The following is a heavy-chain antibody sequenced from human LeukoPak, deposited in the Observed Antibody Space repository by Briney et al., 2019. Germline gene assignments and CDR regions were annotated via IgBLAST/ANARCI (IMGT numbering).Heavy chain of an antibody. Sequence: GGSLRLSCAASGFTFSSYEMNWIRQAPGKGLEWVSYISSSGSTVYYADSVRGRFTISRDNAKNSLYLQMNSLRAEDTAVYYCAELGITMIGGVWGKGTTVTTSS. D-gene: IGHD3-10*02. V-gene: IGHV3-48*03. J-gene: IGHJ6*04. CDR2: ISSSGSTV. CDR3: AELGITMIGGV. CDR1: GFTFSSYE.